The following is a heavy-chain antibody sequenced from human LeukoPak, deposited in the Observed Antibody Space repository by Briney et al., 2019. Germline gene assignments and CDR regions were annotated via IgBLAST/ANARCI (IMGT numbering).Heavy chain of an antibody. CDR2: ISGSGGST. V-gene: IGHV3-23*01. Sequence: GGSLRLSCAASGFTFSSYAMSWVRQAPGKGLEWVSAISGSGGSTYYADSVKGRFTISRDNSKDTLYLQMNSLRAEDTAVYYCAEDRYQYSSSSLLDYWGQGTLVTVSS. CDR1: GFTFSSYA. CDR3: AEDRYQYSSSSLLDY. D-gene: IGHD6-6*01. J-gene: IGHJ4*02.